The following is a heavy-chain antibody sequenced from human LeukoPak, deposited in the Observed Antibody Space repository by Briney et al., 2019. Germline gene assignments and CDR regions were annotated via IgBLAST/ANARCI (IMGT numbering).Heavy chain of an antibody. Sequence: GASVKVSCKASGYTFTGYYMHWVRQAPGQGLEWMGWINPNSGGTNYAQKFQGRVTMTRDTSISTAYMELRSLRSDDTAVYYCARLHSSRGDWFDPWGQGTLVTVSS. D-gene: IGHD6-13*01. V-gene: IGHV1-2*02. CDR3: ARLHSSRGDWFDP. CDR1: GYTFTGYY. J-gene: IGHJ5*02. CDR2: INPNSGGT.